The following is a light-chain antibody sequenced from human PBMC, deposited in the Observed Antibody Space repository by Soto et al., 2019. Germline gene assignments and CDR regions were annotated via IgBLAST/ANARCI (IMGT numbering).Light chain of an antibody. CDR1: QGIRND. J-gene: IGKJ1*01. Sequence: AIQMTQSPSSQSASVGDRVTITCRASQGIRNDLGWYQQKPGKAPKLLIYAASSLQSGVPSRFSGSGSSTDFTLTISSLQPEDFATYYCLQDYNDPRTFGQGTKVDIK. CDR2: AAS. CDR3: LQDYNDPRT. V-gene: IGKV1-6*01.